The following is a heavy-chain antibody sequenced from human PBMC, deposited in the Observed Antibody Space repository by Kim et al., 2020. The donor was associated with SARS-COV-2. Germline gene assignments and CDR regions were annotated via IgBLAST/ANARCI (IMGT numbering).Heavy chain of an antibody. J-gene: IGHJ6*03. Sequence: NYYADSVKGRFTISRDNSKNPLYLQMNSLRAEDTAVYYCAKDTYGMAMDVWGKGTTVTVSS. D-gene: IGHD3-10*01. V-gene: IGHV3-30*02. CDR3: AKDTYGMAMDV.